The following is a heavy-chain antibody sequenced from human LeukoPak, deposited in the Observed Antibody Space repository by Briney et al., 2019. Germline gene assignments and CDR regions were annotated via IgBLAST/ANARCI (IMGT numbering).Heavy chain of an antibody. CDR2: IDWDDDK. J-gene: IGHJ4*02. V-gene: IGHV2-70*11. CDR3: ARIYRYCSTTSCYVPDY. D-gene: IGHD2-2*01. Sequence: SGPSLVNPTQTLTLTCSFSGFSLSPSGMCVGWIRQPPGKALAGLARIDWDDDKYYSTSLKTRLTISKGTSKNQVVLTMTNMDPVDTATYYCARIYRYCSTTSCYVPDYWGQGTLVTVSS. CDR1: GFSLSPSGMC.